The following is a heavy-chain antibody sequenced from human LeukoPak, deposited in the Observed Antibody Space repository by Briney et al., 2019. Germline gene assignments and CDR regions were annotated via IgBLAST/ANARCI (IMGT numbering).Heavy chain of an antibody. CDR3: ARVVCPQGTIFGVVITGDYYYYYYMDV. Sequence: GASVKVSCKASGGTFSSYAISWVRQAPGQGLEWMGWITAYNGNTNYAQNLQGRVTMTTDTSTSTAYMELRSLRSDDTAVYYCARVVCPQGTIFGVVITGDYYYYYYMDVWGKGTTVTVSS. CDR1: GGTFSSYA. J-gene: IGHJ6*03. CDR2: ITAYNGNT. D-gene: IGHD3-3*01. V-gene: IGHV1-18*01.